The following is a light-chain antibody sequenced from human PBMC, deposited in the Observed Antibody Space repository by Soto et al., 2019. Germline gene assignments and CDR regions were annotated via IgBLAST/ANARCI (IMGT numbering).Light chain of an antibody. V-gene: IGKV1-16*02. CDR3: QQYKAFPLT. Sequence: DIQMTQSPSSLSASVGDRVTITCRASQDINNFLAWFQQKPGKGPKSLIYAAADLLDGVPSKFSGSGSGTDFTLTISDLQPEDSATYFCQQYKAFPLTFGGGTKVEIK. J-gene: IGKJ4*01. CDR2: AAA. CDR1: QDINNF.